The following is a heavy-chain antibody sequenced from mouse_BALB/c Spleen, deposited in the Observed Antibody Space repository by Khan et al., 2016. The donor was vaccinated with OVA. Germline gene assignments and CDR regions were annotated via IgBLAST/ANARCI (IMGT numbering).Heavy chain of an antibody. CDR1: GYSFTGYF. D-gene: IGHD1-1*01. V-gene: IGHV1-20*02. J-gene: IGHJ2*01. Sequence: VQLQQSGPELVKPGASVKISCKASGYSFTGYFMNWVMQSHGKSLEWIGRINPHIGATFYNQKFKGKATLTVDEYSSTAHMELGSLASEDSAVYYCARIYGSDFDYWGQGTTLTVSS. CDR2: INPHIGAT. CDR3: ARIYGSDFDY.